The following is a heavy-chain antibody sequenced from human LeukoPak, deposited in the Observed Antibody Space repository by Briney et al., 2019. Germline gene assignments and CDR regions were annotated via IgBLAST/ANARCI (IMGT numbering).Heavy chain of an antibody. J-gene: IGHJ5*02. CDR2: INPNSGGT. Sequence: GASVKVSCKASGYTFTGYYMHWVRQAPGQGLEWMGWINPNSGGTNYAQKFQGRVTMTRDTSISTAYMELSRLRSDETAVYYCARQYNWNPMIWFDPWGQGTLVTVSS. D-gene: IGHD1-20*01. CDR1: GYTFTGYY. V-gene: IGHV1-2*02. CDR3: ARQYNWNPMIWFDP.